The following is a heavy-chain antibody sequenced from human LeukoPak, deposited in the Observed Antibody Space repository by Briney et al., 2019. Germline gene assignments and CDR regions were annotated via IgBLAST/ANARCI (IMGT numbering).Heavy chain of an antibody. J-gene: IGHJ2*01. CDR2: ISGSGGST. D-gene: IGHD2-15*01. CDR1: GFTFSSYA. Sequence: GGSLRLSCAASGFTFSSYAMSWVRQAPGQGLEWVSAISGSGGSTYYADSVKGRFTISRDNSKNTLYLQMNSLRAEDTAVYYCANQGRYCSGGSCYPFDHWGRGTLVTVSS. V-gene: IGHV3-23*01. CDR3: ANQGRYCSGGSCYPFDH.